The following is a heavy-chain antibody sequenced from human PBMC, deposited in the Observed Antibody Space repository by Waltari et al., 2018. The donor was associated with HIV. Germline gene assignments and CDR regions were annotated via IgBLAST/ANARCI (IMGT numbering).Heavy chain of an antibody. V-gene: IGHV2-26*01. CDR1: GFSLSTVAMG. D-gene: IGHD1-1*01. CDR3: ARQRELQVPDAFDI. J-gene: IGHJ3*02. CDR2: IFSNDEK. Sequence: QVTLKESGPVLVKPTGTLTLTCTVSGFSLSTVAMGVSWIRQPPGKALEWLAHIFSNDEKSYSTSLRSRLAISRDTSKTQVVLTMTNMDPVDTGTYYCARQRELQVPDAFDIWGQGTMVTVSS.